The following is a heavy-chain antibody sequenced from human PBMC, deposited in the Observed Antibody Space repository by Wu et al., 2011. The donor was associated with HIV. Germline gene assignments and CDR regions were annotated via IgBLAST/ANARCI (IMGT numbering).Heavy chain of an antibody. D-gene: IGHD3-22*01. CDR3: ARDRTPRTRMIQWRPRAD. V-gene: IGHV1-18*04. CDR1: GYGFNSYG. J-gene: IGHJ4*02. Sequence: QVQLLQSGAEVKNPGASVKVSCKTSGYGFNSYGISWVRQAPGQGLEWMGWINTFNGDTNYAQRLQGRVTMTIDPSTSTAYMELRSLRSDDTAVYYCARDRTPRTRMIQWRPRADWGQGTLVTVTS. CDR2: INTFNGDT.